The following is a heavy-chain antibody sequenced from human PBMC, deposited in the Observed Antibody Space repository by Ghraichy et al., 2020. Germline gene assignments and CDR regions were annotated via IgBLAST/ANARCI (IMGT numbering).Heavy chain of an antibody. CDR3: ARLGTNGYSYAAFSWFDP. CDR2: IYSSGNT. CDR1: GGSISDTNDY. V-gene: IGHV4-39*01. J-gene: IGHJ5*02. Sequence: SETLSLTCTVSGGSISDTNDYWGWIRQPPGKGLEWIGSIYSSGNTYYNPSLQSRTTISVDTSKNQFSLRLDSLTAADTAVYFCARLGTNGYSYAAFSWFDPWGQGTLVSVSS. D-gene: IGHD2-21*01.